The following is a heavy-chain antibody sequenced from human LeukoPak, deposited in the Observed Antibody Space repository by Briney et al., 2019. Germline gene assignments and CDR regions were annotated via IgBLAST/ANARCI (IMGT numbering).Heavy chain of an antibody. CDR1: GYSFKDYG. D-gene: IGHD1-26*01. CDR2: INWNGGGT. Sequence: PGGSLRLSCAATGYSFKDYGMHWVRQPPGKGLEWVSAINWNGGGTDYADSVKGRFTIFRDNAKNSLYLQLSSLRPEDTALYYCAKHLTATNTYIFFDLDVWGQGTSVTVSS. J-gene: IGHJ6*02. V-gene: IGHV3-9*01. CDR3: AKHLTATNTYIFFDLDV.